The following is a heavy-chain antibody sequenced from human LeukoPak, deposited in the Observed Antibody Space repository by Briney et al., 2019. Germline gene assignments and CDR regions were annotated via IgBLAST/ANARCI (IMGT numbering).Heavy chain of an antibody. Sequence: PSETLSLTCAVYGGSFSGYYWSWIRQPPGKGLEWIGEINHSGSTNYNPSLKSRVTISVDTSKNQFSLKLSSVTAADTAVYYCARARDSRVTMIVVVITPYFDYWGQGTLVTVSS. D-gene: IGHD3-22*01. CDR1: GGSFSGYY. CDR3: ARARDSRVTMIVVVITPYFDY. V-gene: IGHV4-34*01. CDR2: INHSGST. J-gene: IGHJ4*02.